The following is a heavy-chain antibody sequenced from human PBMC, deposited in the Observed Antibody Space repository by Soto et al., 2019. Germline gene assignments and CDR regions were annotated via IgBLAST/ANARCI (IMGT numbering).Heavy chain of an antibody. Sequence: SETLSLTCSVSGYSVSSSDYYWAWIRQPPGKGLEWIGYIYYSGSTNYNPSLKSRVTISVDTAKNQFSLKLSSVTAADTAVYYCARARTGYYGSGRIGNWFDPWGQGTLVTVSS. CDR2: IYYSGST. J-gene: IGHJ5*02. CDR1: GYSVSSSDYY. D-gene: IGHD3-10*01. CDR3: ARARTGYYGSGRIGNWFDP. V-gene: IGHV4-61*08.